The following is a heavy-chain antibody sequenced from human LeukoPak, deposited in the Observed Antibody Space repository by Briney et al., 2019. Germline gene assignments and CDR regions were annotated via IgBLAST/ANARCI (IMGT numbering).Heavy chain of an antibody. Sequence: GGSLRLSCAASGFTFSNVWMSWVRQAPGKGLEWVSYITNSGNSKSYADSVKGRFTISRDNTKSSLYLQMNGLRAEDTAVYYCARTRSSGYSTFDYWGQGILVTVSS. D-gene: IGHD3-22*01. V-gene: IGHV3-11*06. CDR1: GFTFSNVW. CDR2: ITNSGNSK. CDR3: ARTRSSGYSTFDY. J-gene: IGHJ4*02.